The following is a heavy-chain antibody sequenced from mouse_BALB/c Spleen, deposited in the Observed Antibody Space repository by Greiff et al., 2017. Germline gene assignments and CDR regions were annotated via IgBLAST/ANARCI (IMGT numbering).Heavy chain of an antibody. CDR2: ISDGGSYT. CDR1: GFTFSDYY. CDR3: GRDGGSTVVDY. D-gene: IGHD1-1*01. V-gene: IGHV5-4*02. J-gene: IGHJ2*01. Sequence: EVKLMESGGGLVKPGGSLKLSCAASGFTFSDYYMYWVRQTPEKRLEWVATISDGGSYTYYPDSVKGRFTISRDNAKNNLYLQMSSLKSEDTAMYYWGRDGGSTVVDYWGQGTTLTVAS.